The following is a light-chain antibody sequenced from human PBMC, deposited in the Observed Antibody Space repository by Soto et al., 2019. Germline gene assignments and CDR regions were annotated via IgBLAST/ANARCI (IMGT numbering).Light chain of an antibody. CDR1: QIVISDY. CDR2: GAS. CDR3: QHYGSSMFT. Sequence: IVMTQSPGTLSVSPGERATLSCRFSQIVISDYLDWYQQKLGQSPRLLISGASSRATGIPDRFSGSGSGTDFTLIISRLEPEDFAVYYCQHYGSSMFTFGPGAKVDI. J-gene: IGKJ3*01. V-gene: IGKV3-20*01.